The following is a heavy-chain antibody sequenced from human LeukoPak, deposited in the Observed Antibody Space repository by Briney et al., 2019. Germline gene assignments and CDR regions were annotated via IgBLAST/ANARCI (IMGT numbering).Heavy chain of an antibody. Sequence: ASVKVSCKVSGYTLTELSMHWVRQAPGKGLEWMGGFDPEDGETIYAQKFQGRVTMTEDTSTDTAYMELSRLRSEDTAVYYCATDGLRLGELSLSAPGYWGQGTLVTVSS. J-gene: IGHJ4*02. CDR1: GYTLTELS. V-gene: IGHV1-24*01. D-gene: IGHD3-16*02. CDR3: ATDGLRLGELSLSAPGY. CDR2: FDPEDGET.